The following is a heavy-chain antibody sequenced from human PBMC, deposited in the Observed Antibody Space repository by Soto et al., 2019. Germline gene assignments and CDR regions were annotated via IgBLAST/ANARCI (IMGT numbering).Heavy chain of an antibody. CDR3: AREAVVDTAMVPSRYYYYYGMDV. CDR1: GVTFSSYW. V-gene: IGHV3-7*01. CDR2: INQDGSEK. J-gene: IGHJ6*02. Sequence: GGSLRLSCAASGVTFSSYWMTWVRQAPGKGLEWVANINQDGSEKYYMDSMKGRFTISRDNAKNSLLLQLNSLRAEDTAVYYCAREAVVDTAMVPSRYYYYYGMDVWGQGTTVTVSS. D-gene: IGHD5-18*01.